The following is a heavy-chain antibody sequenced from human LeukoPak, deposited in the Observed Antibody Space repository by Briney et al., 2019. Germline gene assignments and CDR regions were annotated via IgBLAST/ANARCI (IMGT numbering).Heavy chain of an antibody. Sequence: ASVKVSCKASGYTFTGYYMHWVRQAPGQGLEWMGWINPNSGGTNYAQKFQGRVTMTRDTSISTAYMELSRLRSDDTAVYYCARDQNQVVGGWFDPWGQGTLVTVSS. D-gene: IGHD3-22*01. J-gene: IGHJ5*02. CDR2: INPNSGGT. CDR3: ARDQNQVVGGWFDP. V-gene: IGHV1-2*02. CDR1: GYTFTGYY.